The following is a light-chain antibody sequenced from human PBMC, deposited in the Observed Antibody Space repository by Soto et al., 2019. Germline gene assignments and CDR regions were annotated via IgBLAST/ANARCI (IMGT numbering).Light chain of an antibody. CDR1: SSDVGGYNY. CDR2: DVT. V-gene: IGLV2-11*01. CDR3: CSYAGNYVV. J-gene: IGLJ3*02. Sequence: QSVLTQPRSVSGSPGQSVTISCTGTSSDVGGYNYVSWYQQHPGKAPKFMIYDVTNRPSGVPDRFSGSKSGNTASLTISGLQAEDEADYYCCSYAGNYVVFGGGTKLTVL.